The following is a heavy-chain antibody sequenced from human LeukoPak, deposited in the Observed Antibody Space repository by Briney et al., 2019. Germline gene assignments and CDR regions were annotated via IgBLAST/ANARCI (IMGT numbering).Heavy chain of an antibody. Sequence: SETLSLTCTVSGGSISSSSYYRGWIRQPPGKGLEWIGSIYYSGSTYYNPSLKSRVTISVDTSKNQFSLKLSSVTAAVTAVYYCARVTDDICGFDYWGQGTLVTVSS. V-gene: IGHV4-39*07. CDR2: IYYSGST. CDR3: ARVTDDICGFDY. D-gene: IGHD3-9*01. J-gene: IGHJ4*02. CDR1: GGSISSSSYY.